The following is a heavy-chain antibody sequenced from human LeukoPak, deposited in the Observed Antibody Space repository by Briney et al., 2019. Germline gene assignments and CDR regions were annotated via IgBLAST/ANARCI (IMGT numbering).Heavy chain of an antibody. D-gene: IGHD1-26*01. J-gene: IGHJ4*02. CDR3: ARWSFKPQLLFFDY. Sequence: MSSVTLSLTCTVAVVSITDYYWACIREPPGKGLEWIGYMDYRGHSDYNPSLKSRVSISVDTSKSQFSLKLTSVTAADTAVYYCARWSFKPQLLFFDYWSQGTLVTVSS. V-gene: IGHV4-59*01. CDR1: VVSITDYY. CDR2: MDYRGHS.